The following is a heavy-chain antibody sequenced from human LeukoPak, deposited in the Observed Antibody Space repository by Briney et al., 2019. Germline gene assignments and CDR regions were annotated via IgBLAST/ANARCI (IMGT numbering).Heavy chain of an antibody. J-gene: IGHJ4*02. D-gene: IGHD4-11*01. V-gene: IGHV3-30-3*01. Sequence: PGGSLRLSCAASGFTFSSYAMHWVRQAPGKGLEWVAVISYDGSNKYYADSVKGRFTISRDNSKNTLYLQMNSLRAEDTAVYYCARDMAPAVKALDYWGQGSLVTVSS. CDR3: ARDMAPAVKALDY. CDR2: ISYDGSNK. CDR1: GFTFSSYA.